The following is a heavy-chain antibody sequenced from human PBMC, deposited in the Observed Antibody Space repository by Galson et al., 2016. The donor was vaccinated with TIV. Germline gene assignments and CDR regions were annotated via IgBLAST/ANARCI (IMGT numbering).Heavy chain of an antibody. J-gene: IGHJ6*02. CDR3: AKVPRSGFSYYYGWDV. D-gene: IGHD3-10*01. Sequence: SLRLSCAASGFTFGSHAMTWVRQAPGKGLEWVSAISGSGATTHYADSVKGRFTISRDNSKNTLYVQMDSLRAEDTALYYCAKVPRSGFSYYYGWDVWGQGTTVTVS. CDR1: GFTFGSHA. CDR2: ISGSGATT. V-gene: IGHV3-23*01.